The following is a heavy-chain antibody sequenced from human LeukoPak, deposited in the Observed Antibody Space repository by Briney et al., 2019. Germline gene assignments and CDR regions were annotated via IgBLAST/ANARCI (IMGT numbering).Heavy chain of an antibody. CDR3: ARRRVDGYNYAFDY. D-gene: IGHD5-24*01. Sequence: SETLSLTCTVSGGSISSSRYYWGWIRHPPGKGLEWIGNIYYSESTYYNPSLKSRVTISVDTSKNQFSLKLSSVTAADTAVYYCARRRVDGYNYAFDYWGQGTLVTVSS. CDR1: GGSISSSRYY. CDR2: IYYSEST. J-gene: IGHJ4*02. V-gene: IGHV4-39*07.